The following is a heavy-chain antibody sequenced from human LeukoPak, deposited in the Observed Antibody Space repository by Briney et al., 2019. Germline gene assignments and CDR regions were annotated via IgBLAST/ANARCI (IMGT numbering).Heavy chain of an antibody. CDR1: GGTFSSYA. D-gene: IGHD3-9*01. CDR3: AREYYDTLTGLSYYGMDV. J-gene: IGHJ6*02. CDR2: IIPILGIA. V-gene: IGHV1-69*04. Sequence: SVKVSCKASGGTFSSYAISWVRQAPGQGLEWMGRIIPILGIANYAQKFQGRVTITADKSTSTAYMELSSLRSEDTAVYYCAREYYDTLTGLSYYGMDVWGQGTTVTVSS.